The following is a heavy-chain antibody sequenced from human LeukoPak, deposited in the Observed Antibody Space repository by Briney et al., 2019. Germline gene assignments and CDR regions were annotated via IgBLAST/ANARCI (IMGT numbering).Heavy chain of an antibody. Sequence: GGSLRLSCAASGFTFSSHSMNWVRQAPGKGLEWVSSIISSSSYIYYADSVKGRFTISRDNAKNSLYLQMNSLRAEDTAVYYCARDRARSYYYDSSGYYSTFDYWGQGTLVTVSS. D-gene: IGHD3-22*01. CDR3: ARDRARSYYYDSSGYYSTFDY. CDR2: IISSSSYI. V-gene: IGHV3-21*01. CDR1: GFTFSSHS. J-gene: IGHJ4*02.